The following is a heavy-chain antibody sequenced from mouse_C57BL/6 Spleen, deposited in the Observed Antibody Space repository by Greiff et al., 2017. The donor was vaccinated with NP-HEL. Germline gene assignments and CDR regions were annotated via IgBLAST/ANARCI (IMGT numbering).Heavy chain of an antibody. V-gene: IGHV1-64*01. CDR1: GYTFTSYW. Sequence: QVQLQQPGAELVKPGASVKLSCKASGYTFTSYWMHWVKQRPGQGLEWIGMIHPNSGSTNYNEKFKSKATLTVDKSSSTAYMQLSSLTSEDSAVYYCARIYDYDGYYAMDYWGQGTSVTVSS. CDR2: IHPNSGST. D-gene: IGHD2-4*01. J-gene: IGHJ4*01. CDR3: ARIYDYDGYYAMDY.